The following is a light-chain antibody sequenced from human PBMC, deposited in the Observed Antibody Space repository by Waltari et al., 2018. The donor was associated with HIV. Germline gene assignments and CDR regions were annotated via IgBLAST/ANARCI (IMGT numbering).Light chain of an antibody. CDR3: QQRSNWSWT. Sequence: ENVLTQSPGTLSLSPGERATLSCRASQSVSSTYLAWYQKKPGQAPRLLIYDASNRATGIPARFSGSGSGTDFTLTISSLEPEDFAVYYCQQRSNWSWTFGQGTKVEIK. CDR2: DAS. J-gene: IGKJ1*01. V-gene: IGKV3D-20*02. CDR1: QSVSSTY.